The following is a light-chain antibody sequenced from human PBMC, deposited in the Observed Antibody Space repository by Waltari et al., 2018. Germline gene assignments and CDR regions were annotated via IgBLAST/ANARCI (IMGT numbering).Light chain of an antibody. CDR2: EVT. Sequence: QSALTQPPSASGSPGQSITISCTGISTAVEGYDPAFWYQHHPGKAPKPLIYEVTKRPSGVPDRFSGSKSDNTASLAVSGLQAEDEADYYCSSYAGGSSLMFGGGTKLTVL. CDR1: STAVEGYDP. CDR3: SSYAGGSSLM. J-gene: IGLJ3*02. V-gene: IGLV2-8*01.